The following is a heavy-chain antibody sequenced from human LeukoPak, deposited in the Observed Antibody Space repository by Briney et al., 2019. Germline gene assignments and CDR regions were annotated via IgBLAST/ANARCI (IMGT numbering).Heavy chain of an antibody. CDR1: GFTFSSYA. Sequence: GGSLRLSCAASGFTFSSYAMSWVRQAPGKGLEWVSAISGSGGSTYYADSVKGRFTISRDNSKNTLYLQMNSLRAEDTAVYYCAKAQRIAVAVRYSDYWGQGTLVTVSS. CDR3: AKAQRIAVAVRYSDY. J-gene: IGHJ4*02. D-gene: IGHD6-19*01. V-gene: IGHV3-23*01. CDR2: ISGSGGST.